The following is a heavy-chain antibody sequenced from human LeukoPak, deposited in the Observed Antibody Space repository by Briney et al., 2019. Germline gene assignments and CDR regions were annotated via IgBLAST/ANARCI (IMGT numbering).Heavy chain of an antibody. CDR3: ARRPRVTYYYDSSGYPEGYFDY. V-gene: IGHV5-51*01. CDR1: GYSFTSYW. CDR2: ISPGVSDT. J-gene: IGHJ4*02. D-gene: IGHD3-22*01. Sequence: GESLKISCKGSGYSFTSYWIGWVRQMPGKGLEWMGIISPGVSDTRYSPSFQGQVTISADKSISTAYLQWSSLKASDTAMYYCARRPRVTYYYDSSGYPEGYFDYWGQGTLVTVSS.